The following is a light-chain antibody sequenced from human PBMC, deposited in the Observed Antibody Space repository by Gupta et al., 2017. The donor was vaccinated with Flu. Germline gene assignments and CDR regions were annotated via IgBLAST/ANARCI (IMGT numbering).Light chain of an antibody. CDR2: LGS. CDR1: QSRLHSNGYKY. Sequence: VTLREPASSSCSSSQSRLHSNGYKYLDWYLQKPGQSPQLLIYLGSNRAFGVPDRFSGSGSGTDFTLKISRVEAEDVGIYYCRQVLQAPYTFGQGTKMDIK. CDR3: RQVLQAPYT. V-gene: IGKV2-28*01. J-gene: IGKJ2*01.